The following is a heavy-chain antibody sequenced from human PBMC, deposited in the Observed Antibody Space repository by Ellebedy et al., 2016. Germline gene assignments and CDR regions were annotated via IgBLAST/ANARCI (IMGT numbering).Heavy chain of an antibody. CDR2: ISSTATYI. CDR1: GFTFSNFA. CDR3: VRGGQLDR. Sequence: GGSLRLTCAASGFTFSNFAMNWVRQAPGKGLEWVSSISSTATYIYYTDSVKGRFTISRDNSKNSLYLQMNSLRTEDTAVYYCVRGGQLDRWGQGALITVSS. J-gene: IGHJ5*02. V-gene: IGHV3-21*01. D-gene: IGHD5-18*01.